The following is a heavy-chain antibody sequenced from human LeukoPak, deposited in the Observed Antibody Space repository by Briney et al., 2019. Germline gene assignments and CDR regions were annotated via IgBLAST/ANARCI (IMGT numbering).Heavy chain of an antibody. CDR1: GGTFSSYA. Sequence: SVKVSCKASGGTFSSYAISWVRQAPGQGLEWMGGIIPIFGTANYAQKFQGRVTITADKSTSTAYMELSSPRSEDTAVYYCARDYYDSSGYPHDAFDIWGQGTMVTVSS. D-gene: IGHD3-22*01. V-gene: IGHV1-69*06. CDR2: IIPIFGTA. CDR3: ARDYYDSSGYPHDAFDI. J-gene: IGHJ3*02.